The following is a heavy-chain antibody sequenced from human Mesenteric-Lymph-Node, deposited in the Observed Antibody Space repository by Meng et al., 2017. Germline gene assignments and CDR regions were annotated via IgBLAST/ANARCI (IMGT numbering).Heavy chain of an antibody. CDR2: VNAASGNT. J-gene: IGHJ4*02. D-gene: IGHD2-21*02. V-gene: IGHV1-3*01. Sequence: QVQLVQSGAEVMNPGASVKVSCKTSGYCFTTYGIHWVRQAPGQSLEWMGWVNAASGNTRYSQKFQDRVTINRDTSASSAYMEVSSLRSEDTAVYYCAKSSLHAGTLYFDSWGQGTLVTVSS. CDR3: AKSSLHAGTLYFDS. CDR1: GYCFTTYG.